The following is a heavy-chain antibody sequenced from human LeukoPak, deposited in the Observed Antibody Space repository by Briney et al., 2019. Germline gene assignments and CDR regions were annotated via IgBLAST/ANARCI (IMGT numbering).Heavy chain of an antibody. V-gene: IGHV3-21*01. J-gene: IGHJ5*02. Sequence: GSLRLSCAASGFTFSAFNMNWVRRTPGKGLEWVSSITTSSSHIFYADSVRGRFTISRDNAKNSLYLQMNSLRAEDTAVYYCVRGRERVAATNNWFDPWGQGTLVTVSS. D-gene: IGHD2-15*01. CDR3: VRGRERVAATNNWFDP. CDR2: ITTSSSHI. CDR1: GFTFSAFN.